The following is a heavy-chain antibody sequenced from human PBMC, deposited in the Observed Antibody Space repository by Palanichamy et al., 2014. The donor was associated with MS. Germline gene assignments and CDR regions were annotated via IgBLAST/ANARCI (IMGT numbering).Heavy chain of an antibody. Sequence: QLVESEGGVVQPGRSLRLSCAASGFSFRNFGMHWLRQAPGKGLEWVAVISYDGSNQHYADSVKGRFTISRDNSKNTLNLQMNSLRAEDTAVYYCAKDHYDSSGYYQFDPWGQGTLVIVSS. D-gene: IGHD3-22*01. J-gene: IGHJ5*02. CDR3: AKDHYDSSGYYQFDP. V-gene: IGHV3-30*18. CDR1: GFSFRNFG. CDR2: ISYDGSNQ.